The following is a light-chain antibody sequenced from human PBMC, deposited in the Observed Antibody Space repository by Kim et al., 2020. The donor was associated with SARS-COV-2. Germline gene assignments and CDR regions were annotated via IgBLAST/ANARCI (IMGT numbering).Light chain of an antibody. Sequence: GVTTSCTGSSSNIGAGYDVHWYQQLPGTAPKLLIYGNNTRPSGVPDRFSGSKSGTSASLAITGLQAEDEADYYCQSYDSSLSGSVFGGGTQLTVL. V-gene: IGLV1-40*01. CDR2: GNN. J-gene: IGLJ3*02. CDR1: SSNIGAGYD. CDR3: QSYDSSLSGSV.